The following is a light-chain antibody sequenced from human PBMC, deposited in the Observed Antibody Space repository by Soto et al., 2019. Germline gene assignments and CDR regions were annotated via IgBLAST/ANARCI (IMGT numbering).Light chain of an antibody. Sequence: QSVLTQPPSASGSPGQSVTISCTGTSSDVGGYNYVSWYQQHPGKAPKLMIYDVSKRPSGVPDRFSGSKSGNTASLTIFGLQAEDEADYYCCSYAGSYTYVFGTGTKLTVL. J-gene: IGLJ1*01. CDR3: CSYAGSYTYV. CDR1: SSDVGGYNY. CDR2: DVS. V-gene: IGLV2-11*01.